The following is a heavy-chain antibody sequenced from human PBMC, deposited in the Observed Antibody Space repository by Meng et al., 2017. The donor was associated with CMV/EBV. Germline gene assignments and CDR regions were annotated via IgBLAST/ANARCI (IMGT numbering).Heavy chain of an antibody. Sequence: QVQLVQRGDEVKTPGASGKVSRKASGYPFTSYYMHWVRQAPGQGLEWMGIINPSGGSTSYAQKFQGRVTMTRDTSTSTVYMELSSLRSEDTAVYYCARESSYDFSHDYWGQGTLVTVSS. D-gene: IGHD3-3*01. CDR3: ARESSYDFSHDY. V-gene: IGHV1-46*01. CDR2: INPSGGST. CDR1: GYPFTSYY. J-gene: IGHJ4*02.